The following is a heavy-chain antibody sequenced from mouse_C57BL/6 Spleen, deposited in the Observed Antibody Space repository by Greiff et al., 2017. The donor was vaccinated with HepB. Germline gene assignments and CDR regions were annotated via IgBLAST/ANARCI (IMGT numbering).Heavy chain of an antibody. CDR1: GYTFTTYP. CDR3: ARSNYYGSSPYAMDY. V-gene: IGHV1-47*01. J-gene: IGHJ4*01. Sequence: VKLVESGAELVKPGASVKMSCKASGYTFTTYPIEWMKQNHGKSLEWIGNFHPYNDDTKYNEKFKGKATLTVEKSSSTVYLELSRLTSDDSAVYYCARSNYYGSSPYAMDYWGQGTSVTVSS. CDR2: FHPYNDDT. D-gene: IGHD1-1*01.